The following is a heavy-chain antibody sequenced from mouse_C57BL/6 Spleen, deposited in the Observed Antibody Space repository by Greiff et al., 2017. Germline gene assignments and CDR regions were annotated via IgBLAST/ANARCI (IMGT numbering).Heavy chain of an antibody. J-gene: IGHJ4*01. V-gene: IGHV1-80*01. CDR3: ARAPELTDYYAMDY. D-gene: IGHD1-1*01. Sequence: QVQLQQSGAELVKPGASVKISCKASGYAFSSYWMNWVKQRPGTGLEGIGQIYPGDGDTNYNGKFKGKATLTADKSSSTAYMQLSSLTSEDSAVYFCARAPELTDYYAMDYWGQGTSVTVSS. CDR1: GYAFSSYW. CDR2: IYPGDGDT.